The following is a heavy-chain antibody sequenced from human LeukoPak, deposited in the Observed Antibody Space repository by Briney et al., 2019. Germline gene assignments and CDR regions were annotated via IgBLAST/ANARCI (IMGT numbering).Heavy chain of an antibody. Sequence: PSETLSLTCTVSGGSISSGGYYWSWIRQHPGKGLEWIGYIYYSGSTYYNPSLKSRVTISVDTSKNQFSLKLSSVTAADTAVYYCAREVGRYCSSTSCYDDAFDIRGQGTMVTVPS. V-gene: IGHV4-31*03. J-gene: IGHJ3*02. CDR1: GGSISSGGYY. D-gene: IGHD2-2*01. CDR3: AREVGRYCSSTSCYDDAFDI. CDR2: IYYSGST.